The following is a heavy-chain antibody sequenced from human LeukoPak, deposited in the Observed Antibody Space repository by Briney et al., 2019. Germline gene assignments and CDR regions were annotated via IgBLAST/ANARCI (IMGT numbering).Heavy chain of an antibody. CDR3: ARGEHDYRPYYYYGMDV. J-gene: IGHJ6*02. D-gene: IGHD4/OR15-4a*01. CDR1: GFTFRNYL. CDR2: ISSTGGTI. Sequence: GGSLRLSCAASGFTFRNYLMNWVRQAPGKGLEWVSFISSTGGTIYYADSVKGRFTISRDNAKNSLYLQMNSLRAEDTAVYYCARGEHDYRPYYYYGMDVWGQGTRSPSP. V-gene: IGHV3-48*04.